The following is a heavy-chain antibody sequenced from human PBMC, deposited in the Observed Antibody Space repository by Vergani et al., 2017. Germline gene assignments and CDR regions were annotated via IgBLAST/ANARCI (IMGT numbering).Heavy chain of an antibody. Sequence: QVQLVQSGAEVKKPGSSVKVSCKASGGTFSSYAISWVRQAPGQGLEWMGGIIPIFGTANYAQKFQGRVTITADESTSTAYMELSSLRSEDTAVYYCASGLTEQQLVRGVGNYYYYMDVWGKGTTVTVSS. D-gene: IGHD6-13*01. CDR3: ASGLTEQQLVRGVGNYYYYMDV. CDR2: IIPIFGTA. CDR1: GGTFSSYA. J-gene: IGHJ6*03. V-gene: IGHV1-69*01.